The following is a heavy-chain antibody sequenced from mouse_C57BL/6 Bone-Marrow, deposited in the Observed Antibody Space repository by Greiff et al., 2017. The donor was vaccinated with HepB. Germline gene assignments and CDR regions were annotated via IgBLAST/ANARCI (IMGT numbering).Heavy chain of an antibody. V-gene: IGHV1-15*01. CDR3: TRRTTVVAHWYFDV. D-gene: IGHD1-1*01. Sequence: QVHVKQSGAELVRPGASVTLSCKASGYTFTDYEMHWVKQTPVHGLEWIGAIDPETGGTAYNQKFKGKAILTADKSSSTAYMELRSLTSEDSAVYYCTRRTTVVAHWYFDVWGTGTTVTVSS. CDR1: GYTFTDYE. CDR2: IDPETGGT. J-gene: IGHJ1*03.